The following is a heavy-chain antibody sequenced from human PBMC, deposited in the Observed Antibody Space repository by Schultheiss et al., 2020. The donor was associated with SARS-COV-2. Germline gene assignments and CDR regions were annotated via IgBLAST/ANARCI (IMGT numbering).Heavy chain of an antibody. CDR2: ISYDGSNK. CDR1: GFNFSSYA. CDR3: TTLTYDSSGQYFDY. Sequence: GGSLRLSCAASGFNFSSYAMQWVRQAPGKGLEWVAVISYDGSNKYYADSVKGRFTISRDDSKNTLYLQMNSLKTEDTAVYYCTTLTYDSSGQYFDYWGHGTLVTVSS. V-gene: IGHV3-30-3*01. D-gene: IGHD3-22*01. J-gene: IGHJ4*01.